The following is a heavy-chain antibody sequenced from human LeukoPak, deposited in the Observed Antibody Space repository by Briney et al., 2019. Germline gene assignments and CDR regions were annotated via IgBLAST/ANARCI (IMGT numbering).Heavy chain of an antibody. D-gene: IGHD4-17*01. Sequence: SETLSLTCTVSGGSISSGSYYWSWIRQPAGKGLEWIGRIYTSGSTNYNPSLKSRVTISVDTSKNQFSLKLSSVTAADTAVYYCARVRGYGDYPFDYWGQGTLVTVSS. J-gene: IGHJ4*02. V-gene: IGHV4-61*02. CDR1: GGSISSGSYY. CDR2: IYTSGST. CDR3: ARVRGYGDYPFDY.